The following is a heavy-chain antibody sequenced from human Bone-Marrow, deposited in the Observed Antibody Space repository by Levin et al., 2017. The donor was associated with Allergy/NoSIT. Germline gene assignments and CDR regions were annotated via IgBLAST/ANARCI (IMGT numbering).Heavy chain of an antibody. CDR1: GGSITSSW. V-gene: IGHV4-4*02. J-gene: IGHJ6*03. CDR3: ARPYHCYIDV. Sequence: SETLSLTCAVSGGSITSSWWGCVRQPPGKGLEWIGEIHHTGSTYYNPSLKSRVTMSIDMSKNQFSLRLSSVTAADTALYYCARPYHCYIDVWGKGTTVTVSS. CDR2: IHHTGST.